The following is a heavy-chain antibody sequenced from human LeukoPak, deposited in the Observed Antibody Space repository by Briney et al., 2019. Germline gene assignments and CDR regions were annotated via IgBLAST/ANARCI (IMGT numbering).Heavy chain of an antibody. Sequence: PGRYLRLSCAASGFTFSSYGMHWVRQAPGKGLEWVAVISYDGSNKYSADSVKDRFTISRDNSKNTLYLQMNSLGAEDTAVYYCARDRLGAGSEGFDYWGQGTLVIVSS. CDR1: GFTFSSYG. D-gene: IGHD1-26*01. CDR2: ISYDGSNK. CDR3: ARDRLGAGSEGFDY. J-gene: IGHJ4*02. V-gene: IGHV3-33*01.